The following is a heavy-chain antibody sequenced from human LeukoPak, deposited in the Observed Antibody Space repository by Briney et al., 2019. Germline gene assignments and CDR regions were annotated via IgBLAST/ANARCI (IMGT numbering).Heavy chain of an antibody. Sequence: SETLSLTCTVSGGSISSGSYYWSWIRQPPGKGLEWIGYIYYSGSTNYNPSLKSRVTISVDTSKNQFSLKLSSVTAADTAVYYCAAGKLWLPFGFDYWGQGTLVTVSS. CDR1: GGSISSGSYY. CDR3: AAGKLWLPFGFDY. V-gene: IGHV4-61*01. CDR2: IYYSGST. J-gene: IGHJ4*02. D-gene: IGHD5-18*01.